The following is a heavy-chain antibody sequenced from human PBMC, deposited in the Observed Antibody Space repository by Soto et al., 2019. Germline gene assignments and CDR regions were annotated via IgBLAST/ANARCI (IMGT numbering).Heavy chain of an antibody. J-gene: IGHJ5*02. Sequence: SETLSLTCTVSGGSISSSNYYWAWIRQPPGKGLEWIGDIYHTGSTYYNPSLKSRVTISIDTSKNQFSLKLSSVTAADTAVYYCARDQLEGNWFDPWGQGTLVTVSS. CDR1: GGSISSSNYY. D-gene: IGHD1-1*01. CDR2: IYHTGST. CDR3: ARDQLEGNWFDP. V-gene: IGHV4-39*07.